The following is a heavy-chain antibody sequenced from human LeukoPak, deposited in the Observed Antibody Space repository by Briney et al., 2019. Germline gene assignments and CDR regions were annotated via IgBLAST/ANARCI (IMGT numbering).Heavy chain of an antibody. CDR1: GGSISSSSYY. D-gene: IGHD3-16*02. J-gene: IGHJ4*02. CDR2: IYYSGNT. V-gene: IGHV4-39*01. CDR3: ARQYYDSVWGSYRDLYYFDY. Sequence: SETLSLTCTVSGGSISSSSYYWGWIRQPPGKGLEWIGSIYYSGNTYYNPSLKSRVTISVDTSKHLFSLKLSSVTAADTAVYYCARQYYDSVWGSYRDLYYFDYWGQGTLVTVSS.